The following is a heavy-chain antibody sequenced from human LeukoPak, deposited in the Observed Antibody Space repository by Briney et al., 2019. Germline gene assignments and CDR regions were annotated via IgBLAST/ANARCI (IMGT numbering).Heavy chain of an antibody. CDR3: ARRELLSTPDAFDI. CDR1: GGSITSGRYS. D-gene: IGHD3-10*01. CDR2: IYYSGST. Sequence: SQTLSLTCAVSGGSITSGRYSWGWIRQPPGKGLEWIGSIYYSGSTYYNPSLKSRVTISVDTSKNQFSLKVSSVTAADTAVYYCARRELLSTPDAFDIWGQGTMVTVSS. V-gene: IGHV4-39*01. J-gene: IGHJ3*02.